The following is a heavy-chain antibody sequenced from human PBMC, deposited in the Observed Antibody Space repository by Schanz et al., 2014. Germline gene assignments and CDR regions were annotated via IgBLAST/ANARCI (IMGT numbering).Heavy chain of an antibody. CDR1: GFNFSSYS. CDR3: ARESSNDIVLVPGAVFDH. CDR2: IKKDGSEK. J-gene: IGHJ4*02. V-gene: IGHV3-7*03. Sequence: EVQLMESGGGLVKPGGSLRLSCAASGFNFSSYSLNWVRQAPGKGLEWVANIKKDGSEKYYVDSVKGRFTISRDSSKNTLYLQMNSLRAEDTAVYYCARESSNDIVLVPGAVFDHWGQGILVTVSS. D-gene: IGHD2-2*01.